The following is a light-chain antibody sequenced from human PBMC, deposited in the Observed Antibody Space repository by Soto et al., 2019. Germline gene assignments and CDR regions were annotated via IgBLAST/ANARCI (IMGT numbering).Light chain of an antibody. J-gene: IGKJ1*01. Sequence: IQLTQSPSSLSASVGDRVTITCRASQDISGYVAWYQQRPGRAPQLLIYAASALQTGVPSRFSGSGSGTVFTPPTPSLHPEVFETYYCQHPKGAFGQGTTVKI. V-gene: IGKV1-9*01. CDR1: QDISGY. CDR3: QHPKGA. CDR2: AAS.